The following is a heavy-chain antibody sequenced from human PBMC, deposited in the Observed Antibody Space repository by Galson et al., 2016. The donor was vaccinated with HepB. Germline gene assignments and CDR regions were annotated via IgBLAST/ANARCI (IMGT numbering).Heavy chain of an antibody. Sequence: TLSLTCTVACASIDSGEHFWTWIRQPAGKGLEWIGHIYTGGRPVYKSSLRSRVSISKDASENQFSLKLTSVTAAGTAVYYCASESRFLGGSGFEFWGQGSLVIVSS. CDR1: CASIDSGEHF. CDR3: ASESRFLGGSGFEF. J-gene: IGHJ5*01. D-gene: IGHD3-3*01. V-gene: IGHV4-61*09. CDR2: IYTGGRP.